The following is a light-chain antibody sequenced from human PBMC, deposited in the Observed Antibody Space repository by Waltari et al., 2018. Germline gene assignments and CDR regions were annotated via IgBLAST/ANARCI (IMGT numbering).Light chain of an antibody. CDR2: FAS. J-gene: IGKJ2*01. CDR1: KSIGST. Sequence: EIVLTQSPDFQSVAPKEKVTITCRASKSIGSTLHWYQQKPDQSPKLLIKFASQSISGVPSRFSGSGSGTDFTLTISSLEAEDAATYYCHQSSVLPYTFGQGAKLEIK. V-gene: IGKV6-21*02. CDR3: HQSSVLPYT.